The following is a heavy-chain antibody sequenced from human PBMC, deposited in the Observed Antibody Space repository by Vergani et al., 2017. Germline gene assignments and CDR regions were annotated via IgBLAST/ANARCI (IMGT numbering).Heavy chain of an antibody. V-gene: IGHV5-51*01. CDR1: GYSFTNYW. J-gene: IGHJ4*02. CDR3: ARLDGRDSSGSKYFDY. Sequence: EVQLVQSGAEVKKPGESLKISCQISGYSFTNYWIGWVRQMPGKGLEWRGIIHPADSDTRYSPSFQGQVTISVDKSISTAYLQRSSVRASDSAMYYCARLDGRDSSGSKYFDYWGQGTLVTVSS. CDR2: IHPADSDT. D-gene: IGHD3-22*01.